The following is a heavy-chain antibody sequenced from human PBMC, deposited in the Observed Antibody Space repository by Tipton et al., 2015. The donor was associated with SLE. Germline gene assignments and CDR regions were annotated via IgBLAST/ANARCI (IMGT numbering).Heavy chain of an antibody. CDR1: GGSISSYY. J-gene: IGHJ5*02. D-gene: IGHD3-16*01. Sequence: TLSLTCTVSGGSISSYYWSWIRQPVGKGLEWIGHIDISGSTKYNPSLKSRVTMAVDMSKNQFSLTVKSVTAADTAVYYCARQGGRQWFDPWGQGTLVTVSS. V-gene: IGHV4-4*07. CDR2: IDISGST. CDR3: ARQGGRQWFDP.